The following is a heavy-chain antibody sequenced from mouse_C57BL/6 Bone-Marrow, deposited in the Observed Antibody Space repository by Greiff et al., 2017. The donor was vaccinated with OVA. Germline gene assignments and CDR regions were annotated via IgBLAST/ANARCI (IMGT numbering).Heavy chain of an antibody. CDR2: ISSGSSTI. J-gene: IGHJ2*01. D-gene: IGHD1-1*01. Sequence: VQLKESGGGLVKPGGSLKLSCAASGFTFSDYGMHWVRQAPEKGLEWVAYISSGSSTIYYADTVKGRFTISRDNAKNTLFLQMTSLRSEDTAMYYCARKRGTTPFDYWGQGTTLTVSS. V-gene: IGHV5-17*01. CDR3: ARKRGTTPFDY. CDR1: GFTFSDYG.